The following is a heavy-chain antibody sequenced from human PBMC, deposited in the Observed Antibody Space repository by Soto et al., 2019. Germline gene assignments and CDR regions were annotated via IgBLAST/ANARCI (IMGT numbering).Heavy chain of an antibody. V-gene: IGHV1-3*01. J-gene: IGHJ4*02. D-gene: IGHD3-10*01. CDR1: GYTFTSYT. CDR3: ARGGGWVGEASFDS. CDR2: INAGNGRE. Sequence: QVQLEQSGAEVKKPGASVKVSCKTSGYTFTSYTLHWVRQAPGQGLEWMGWINAGNGREKYSQRSQDRVSLSPDQAAATAYMELRSLRSEDTAMYYCARGGGWVGEASFDSWGQGTLVTVSS.